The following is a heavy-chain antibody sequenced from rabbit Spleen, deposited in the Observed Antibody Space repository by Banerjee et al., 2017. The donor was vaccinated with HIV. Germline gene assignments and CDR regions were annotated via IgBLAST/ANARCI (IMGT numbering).Heavy chain of an antibody. J-gene: IGHJ6*01. CDR1: GFTLSSYW. V-gene: IGHV1S40*01. CDR3: SRDASTIFTANGTSL. Sequence: QSLEESGGDLVKPGASLTLTCTASGFTLSSYWICWVRQAPGKGLEWIACVYAGSSGNTYSATWAKGRFTISKSSSTSVTLQLPSLTAAHSATYFFSRDASTIFTANGTSLCGPGTLVS. CDR2: VYAGSSGNT. D-gene: IGHD7-1*01.